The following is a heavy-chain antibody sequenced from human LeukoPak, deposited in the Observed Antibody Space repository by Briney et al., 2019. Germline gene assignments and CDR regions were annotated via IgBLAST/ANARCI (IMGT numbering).Heavy chain of an antibody. Sequence: KTSETLSLTCAVSGGSISSYYWSWIRQPPGKGLEWIAYIYYTGSTNYNPSLKSRVTISVDASKNQFSLKLNSVTAADTAVYYCAASTVTPNWFDPWGQGTLVTVSS. CDR1: GGSISSYY. J-gene: IGHJ5*02. CDR3: AASTVTPNWFDP. CDR2: IYYTGST. V-gene: IGHV4-59*08. D-gene: IGHD4-11*01.